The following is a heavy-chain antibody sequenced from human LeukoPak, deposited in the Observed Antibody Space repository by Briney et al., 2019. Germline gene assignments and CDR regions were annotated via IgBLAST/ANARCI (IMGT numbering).Heavy chain of an antibody. J-gene: IGHJ6*03. CDR2: IYSGGST. V-gene: IGHV3-53*01. Sequence: PGGSLRLSCAASGFTVSSNYMSWVRQAPGKGLEWVSVIYSGGSTYYADSVKGRFTISRDNSKNTLYLQMNSLRAEDTAVYYCARDRLKEGITIFEYYYYYMDVWGKGTTVIVSS. CDR3: ARDRLKEGITIFEYYYYYMDV. CDR1: GFTVSSNY. D-gene: IGHD3-3*01.